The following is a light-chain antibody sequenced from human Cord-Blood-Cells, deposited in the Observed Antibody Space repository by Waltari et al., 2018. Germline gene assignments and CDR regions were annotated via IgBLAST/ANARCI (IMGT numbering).Light chain of an antibody. CDR1: SSDAGGYNY. CDR2: DVS. CDR3: SSYTSSSTLV. Sequence: QSPLTQPASVSGSPGQSITISCTGSSSDAGGYNYVSWYQQHPGKAPKLMIYDVSKRPSGVSNRFSGSKSGNTASLTISGLQAEDEADYYCSSYTSSSTLVFGGGTKLTVL. V-gene: IGLV2-14*01. J-gene: IGLJ3*02.